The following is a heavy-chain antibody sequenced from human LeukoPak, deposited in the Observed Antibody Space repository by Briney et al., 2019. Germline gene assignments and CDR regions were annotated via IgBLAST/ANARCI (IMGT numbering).Heavy chain of an antibody. CDR2: INQDGSEK. D-gene: IGHD1-26*01. CDR3: AKDLGGSYYGYFDY. J-gene: IGHJ4*02. V-gene: IGHV3-7*03. CDR1: GLSISNSW. Sequence: GGSLRLSCAASGLSISNSWMSWFRLAPGKRLEWVANINQDGSEKYYVDSVKGRFTISRDNAKNSLFLQMNSLRAEDTAVYYCAKDLGGSYYGYFDYWGQGTLVTVSS.